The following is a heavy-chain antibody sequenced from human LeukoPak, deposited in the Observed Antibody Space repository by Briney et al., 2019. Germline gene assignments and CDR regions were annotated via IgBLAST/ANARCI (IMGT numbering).Heavy chain of an antibody. Sequence: SETLSLTCTVSGGSISTYYWVWIRQSPGKGLEWIGYVSYSGNTNYNPSLKSRVTISVDTSKNQLSLKLSSMTAADTAVYYCARAGYCSATTCQWVPLVWGQGTTVTVSS. D-gene: IGHD6-19*01. CDR1: GGSISTYY. J-gene: IGHJ6*02. V-gene: IGHV4-59*01. CDR3: ARAGYCSATTCQWVPLV. CDR2: VSYSGNT.